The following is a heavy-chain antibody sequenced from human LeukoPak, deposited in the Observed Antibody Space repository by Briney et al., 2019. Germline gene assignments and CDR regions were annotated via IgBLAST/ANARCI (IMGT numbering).Heavy chain of an antibody. J-gene: IGHJ5*02. V-gene: IGHV3-74*01. CDR2: IKSDGSVT. CDR1: GFTFGSYD. D-gene: IGHD2-2*03. CDR3: ARDWIDRGTFDP. Sequence: TEGSLRLSCAASGFTFGSYDMHWVRQAPGKGLVWVSRIKSDGSVTGYADSVKGRFTISRDNAKNTVYLQMNSLRAEDTAVYYCARDWIDRGTFDPWGQGTLVTVSS.